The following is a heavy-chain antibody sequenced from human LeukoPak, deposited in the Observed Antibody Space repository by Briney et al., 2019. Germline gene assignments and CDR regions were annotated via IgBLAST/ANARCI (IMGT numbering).Heavy chain of an antibody. D-gene: IGHD2-15*01. CDR2: ISGGGGST. Sequence: GGSLRLSCAASGFTFSSYAMSWVRQAPGKGLEWVSTISGGGGSTYYVDSVKGRFTISRDNSKNTLYLQMNSLRAEDAAVYYCAKAPVTSCRGAFCYPFDYWGQGTLVTVSS. V-gene: IGHV3-23*01. J-gene: IGHJ4*02. CDR3: AKAPVTSCRGAFCYPFDY. CDR1: GFTFSSYA.